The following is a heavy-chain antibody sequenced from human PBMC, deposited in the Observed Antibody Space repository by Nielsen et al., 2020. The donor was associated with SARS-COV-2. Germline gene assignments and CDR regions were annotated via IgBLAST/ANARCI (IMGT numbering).Heavy chain of an antibody. V-gene: IGHV3-21*01. CDR1: GFTFSTYG. J-gene: IGHJ6*02. D-gene: IGHD6-6*01. CDR2: ISSVLSYI. CDR3: AKSRAGVAARRGYYYGVDV. Sequence: GGSLRLSCAASGFTFSTYGMSWVRQSPGKGLEWVSTISSVLSYIFYADSVKGRFTISRDISTNSLYLQMNSLRVEDTAVYYCAKSRAGVAARRGYYYGVDVWGQGTTVTVSS.